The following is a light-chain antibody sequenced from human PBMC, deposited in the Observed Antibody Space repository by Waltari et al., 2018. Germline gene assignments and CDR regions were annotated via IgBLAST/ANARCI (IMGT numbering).Light chain of an antibody. CDR1: QSRRHSDGDTY. J-gene: IGKJ2*01. Sequence: IVMTQTPLSLSVTPGQPASISCHSRQSRRHSDGDTYLYWDLQKSGQPPQLLIYEVSKRFSGVPDRFSGSGSGTDFTLKISRVEAEDVGVYYCMQSIQLFTFGQGTKLEI. CDR3: MQSIQLFT. V-gene: IGKV2D-29*01. CDR2: EVS.